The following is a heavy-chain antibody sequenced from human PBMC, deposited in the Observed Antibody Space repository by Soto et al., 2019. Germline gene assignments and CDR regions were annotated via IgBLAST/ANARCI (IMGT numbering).Heavy chain of an antibody. CDR3: VRDPYYHDDSGSLSGWFDS. CDR1: GYTFRNYG. Sequence: QVLLVQSGAEVKKPGASVKVSCKTSGYTFRNYGVTWVRQAPGQGLEWMGWISGYTGKTNYAQHLQGRVTMTTDTSTSTAYMELRSLRSDDTAVYYCVRDPYYHDDSGSLSGWFDSWGQGTLVSVSS. CDR2: ISGYTGKT. V-gene: IGHV1-18*01. J-gene: IGHJ5*01. D-gene: IGHD3-22*01.